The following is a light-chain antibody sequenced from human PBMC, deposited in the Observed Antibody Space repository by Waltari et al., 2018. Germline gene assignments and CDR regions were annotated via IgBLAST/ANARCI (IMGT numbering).Light chain of an antibody. CDR2: DAT. CDR1: QTVYNY. Sequence: DIVMTQSPTTLSLSPGESVTLSCRASQTVYNYLAWYPQKAGQAPRLLIYDATKRATGVPARFSGSGFGADFTLTISSLEPEDFVVYYCQQRKSWPFTFGGGSRVDIK. V-gene: IGKV3-11*01. CDR3: QQRKSWPFT. J-gene: IGKJ4*01.